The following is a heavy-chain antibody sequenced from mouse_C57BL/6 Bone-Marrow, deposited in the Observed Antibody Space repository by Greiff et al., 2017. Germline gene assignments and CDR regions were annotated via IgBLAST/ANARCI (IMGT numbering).Heavy chain of an antibody. Sequence: VHVKQSGPELVKPGASVKISCKASGYSFTGYYMNWVKQSPEKSLEWIGEINPSTGGTTYNQKFKAKATLTVDKSSSTAYMQLKILTSEDSAVYYCAREDYYSNYFDYWGQGTTLTVSS. J-gene: IGHJ2*01. V-gene: IGHV1-42*01. CDR3: AREDYYSNYFDY. CDR1: GYSFTGYY. D-gene: IGHD2-5*01. CDR2: INPSTGGT.